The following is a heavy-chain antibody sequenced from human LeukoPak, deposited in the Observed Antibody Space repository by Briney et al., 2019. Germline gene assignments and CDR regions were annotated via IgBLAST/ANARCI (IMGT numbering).Heavy chain of an antibody. Sequence: ASVKVSCKASGDTFTSYDINWVRQATGQGLEWMGWMNLNSGNTGYAQKFQGRVTMTRNTSITTAYMELSSLRSEDTAVYYCARVVAGTWADYWGQGTLVSVSS. CDR3: ARVVAGTWADY. CDR1: GDTFTSYD. V-gene: IGHV1-8*01. D-gene: IGHD6-19*01. J-gene: IGHJ4*02. CDR2: MNLNSGNT.